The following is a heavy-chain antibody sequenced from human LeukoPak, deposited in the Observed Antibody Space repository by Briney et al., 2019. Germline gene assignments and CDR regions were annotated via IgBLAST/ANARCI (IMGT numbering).Heavy chain of an antibody. Sequence: SVKVSCKASGGTFSSYAISWVRQAPGQGLEWMGGIIPIFGTANYAQKFQGRVTITADKSTSTAYMELSSLGSEDTAVYYCARDPRHPIAAAGPRWALDIWGQGTMVTVSS. CDR2: IIPIFGTA. J-gene: IGHJ3*02. D-gene: IGHD6-13*01. V-gene: IGHV1-69*06. CDR3: ARDPRHPIAAAGPRWALDI. CDR1: GGTFSSYA.